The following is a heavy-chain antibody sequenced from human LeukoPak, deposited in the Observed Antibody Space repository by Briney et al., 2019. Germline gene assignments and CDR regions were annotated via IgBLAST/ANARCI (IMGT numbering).Heavy chain of an antibody. Sequence: PGGSQRLSCAASGFTVSSKYMSWVRQAPGKGLEWVSIFYSGGDSTNYADSVKGRFTISRDNSKNTLYLQMNSLRAEDTAVYYCSRERSSSYYFDYWGQGTLVTVSS. J-gene: IGHJ4*02. CDR3: SRERSSSYYFDY. D-gene: IGHD6-6*01. CDR2: FYSGGDST. V-gene: IGHV3-66*01. CDR1: GFTVSSKY.